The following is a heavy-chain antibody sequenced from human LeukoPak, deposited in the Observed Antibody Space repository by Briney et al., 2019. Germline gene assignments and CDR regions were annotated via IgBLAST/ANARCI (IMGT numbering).Heavy chain of an antibody. Sequence: SETLSLTCTVSGGSISSSSYYWGWIRQPPGKGLEWIGSIYYSGSTYYNPSLKSRVTISVDTSKNQFSLKLSSVTAADTAVYYCASTTIFGVVVDYYYYYMDVWGKGTTVTVSS. CDR1: GGSISSSSYY. CDR2: IYYSGST. J-gene: IGHJ6*03. D-gene: IGHD3-3*01. CDR3: ASTTIFGVVVDYYYYYMDV. V-gene: IGHV4-39*01.